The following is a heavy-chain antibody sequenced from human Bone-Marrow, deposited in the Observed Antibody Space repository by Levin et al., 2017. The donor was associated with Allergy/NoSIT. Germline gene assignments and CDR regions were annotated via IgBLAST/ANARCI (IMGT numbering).Heavy chain of an antibody. V-gene: IGHV5-51*01. CDR2: IYPGDSHA. D-gene: IGHD2-15*01. CDR1: GYTFSTYW. CDR3: ASRGSRDYDYGMDV. J-gene: IGHJ6*02. Sequence: RGESLKISCKASGYTFSTYWIGWVRQMPGKGLEYIGLIYPGDSHAFYSPSFQGQVTISADRSISTAYLQWTSLKASDTAMYYCASRGSRDYDYGMDVWGQGTTVTVSS.